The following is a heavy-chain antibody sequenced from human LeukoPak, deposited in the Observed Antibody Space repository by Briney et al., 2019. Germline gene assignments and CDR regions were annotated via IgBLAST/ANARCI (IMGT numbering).Heavy chain of an antibody. CDR1: GFTFSSYS. D-gene: IGHD3-3*01. J-gene: IGHJ4*02. CDR2: ISSSSSYI. V-gene: IGHV3-21*01. CDR3: ARASQYVLRFLEWLSPFDY. Sequence: PGGSLRLSCAASGFTFSSYSMTWVRQAPGKGLEWVSSISSSSSYIYYADSAKGRFTISRDNAKNSLYLQMNSLRAEDTAVYCCARASQYVLRFLEWLSPFDYWGQGTLVTVSS.